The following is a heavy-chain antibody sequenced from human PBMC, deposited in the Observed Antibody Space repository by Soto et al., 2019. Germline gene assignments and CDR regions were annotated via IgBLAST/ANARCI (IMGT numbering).Heavy chain of an antibody. J-gene: IGHJ3*02. CDR3: ATYYYDSSGYRYDAFDI. D-gene: IGHD3-22*01. CDR2: ISGSGGST. CDR1: GFTFSSYA. V-gene: IGHV3-23*01. Sequence: GGPLRLSCAASGFTFSSYAMSWVRQAPGKGLEWVSAISGSGGSTYYADSVKGRFTISRDNSKNTLYLQMNSLRAEDTAVYYCATYYYDSSGYRYDAFDIWGQGTMVTVSS.